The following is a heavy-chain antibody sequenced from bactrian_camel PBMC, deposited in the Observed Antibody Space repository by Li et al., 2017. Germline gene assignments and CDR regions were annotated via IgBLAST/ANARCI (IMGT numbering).Heavy chain of an antibody. D-gene: IGHD6*01. CDR3: ATYGGRRLGRFGY. Sequence: HVQLVESGGGLVQPGGSLRLSCAASGYTYKTNCMGWFRQTPGKEREGVATIDSDGSTSYADSVKGRFTISQDNANNTVYLQMNSPKSDDTALYYCATYGGRRLGRFGYWGQGTQVTVS. J-gene: IGHJ6*01. CDR1: GYTYKTNC. CDR2: IDSDGST. V-gene: IGHV3S53*01.